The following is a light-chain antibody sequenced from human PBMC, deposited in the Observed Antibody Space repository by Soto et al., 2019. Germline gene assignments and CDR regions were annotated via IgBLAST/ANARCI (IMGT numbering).Light chain of an antibody. CDR3: ASYTTGSTLVV. Sequence: QSALTQPASVSGSPGQSITISCTGTSSDVGGYNYVSWYQQHPGKAPKLIICEVSNRPSGVSNRFSGSKSGNTASLTISGLQAEDEADYYCASYTTGSTLVVFGGGTKLTVL. CDR1: SSDVGGYNY. J-gene: IGLJ3*02. V-gene: IGLV2-14*01. CDR2: EVS.